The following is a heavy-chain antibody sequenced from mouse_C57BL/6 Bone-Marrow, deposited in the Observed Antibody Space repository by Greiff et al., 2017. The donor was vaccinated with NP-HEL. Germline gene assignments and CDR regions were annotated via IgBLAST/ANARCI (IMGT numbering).Heavy chain of an antibody. CDR3: ARHGTTVVAFDY. Sequence: EVQGVESGGDLVKPGGSLKLSCAASGFTFSSYGMSWVRQTPDKRLEWVATISSGGSYTYYPDSVKGRFTISRDNAKNNLYLQMSSLKYEDTAMYYCARHGTTVVAFDYWGQGTTLTVSS. J-gene: IGHJ2*01. CDR2: ISSGGSYT. CDR1: GFTFSSYG. V-gene: IGHV5-6*01. D-gene: IGHD1-1*01.